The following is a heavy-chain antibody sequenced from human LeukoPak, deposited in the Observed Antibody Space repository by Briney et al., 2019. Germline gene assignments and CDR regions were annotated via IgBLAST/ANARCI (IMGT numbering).Heavy chain of an antibody. CDR1: GFTFSSYS. V-gene: IGHV3-21*01. CDR3: ASMYYYDSSGYSYDAFDI. CDR2: ISSSSSYI. D-gene: IGHD3-22*01. Sequence: KPGGSLRLSCAAPGFTFSSYSMNWVRQAPGKGLEWVSSISSSSSYICYADSVKGRFTISRGNAKNSLYLQMNSLRAEDTAVYYCASMYYYDSSGYSYDAFDIWGQGTMVTVSS. J-gene: IGHJ3*02.